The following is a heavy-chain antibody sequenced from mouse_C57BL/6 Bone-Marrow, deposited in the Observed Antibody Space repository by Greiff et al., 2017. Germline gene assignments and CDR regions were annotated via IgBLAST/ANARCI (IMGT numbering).Heavy chain of an antibody. D-gene: IGHD1-1*01. J-gene: IGHJ1*03. V-gene: IGHV14-1*01. CDR1: GFNIKDYY. CDR2: IDPEDGDT. CDR3: TSYYGSSPYWYFDV. Sequence: VQLQQSGAELVRPRASVKLSCTASGFNIKDYYMHWVKQRPEQGLEWIGRIDPEDGDTEYAPKFQGKATMTADTSSNTAYLQLSSLTSEDTAVYYCTSYYGSSPYWYFDVWGTGTTVTVSS.